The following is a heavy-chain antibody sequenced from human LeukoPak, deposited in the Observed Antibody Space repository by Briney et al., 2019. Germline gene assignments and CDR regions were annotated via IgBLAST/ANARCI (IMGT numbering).Heavy chain of an antibody. CDR3: AREGYNWNQNAYYYYMDV. V-gene: IGHV3-48*01. Sequence: GGSLRLSCAASGFTFSSYSMNWVRQAPGKGLEWVSYISSSSSAIYYADSVKGRFTISRDNAKNSLYLQMNGLRAEDTAVYYCAREGYNWNQNAYYYYMDVWGKGTTVTVSS. CDR1: GFTFSSYS. CDR2: ISSSSSAI. D-gene: IGHD1-20*01. J-gene: IGHJ6*03.